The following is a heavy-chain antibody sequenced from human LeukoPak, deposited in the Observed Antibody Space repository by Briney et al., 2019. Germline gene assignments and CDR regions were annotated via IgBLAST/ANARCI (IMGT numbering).Heavy chain of an antibody. D-gene: IGHD6-13*01. Sequence: TSDTLSLTCAVYVGSFSGYYWSWIRHPPRRGLEWIGEINHSGSTNYNPSLKGRVTISVDTSKNQFSLKMSSLTAADTAVYYCAREQQLGSYNWFAAWGEGTLVTVSS. CDR1: VGSFSGYY. J-gene: IGHJ5*02. CDR3: AREQQLGSYNWFAA. V-gene: IGHV4-34*01. CDR2: INHSGST.